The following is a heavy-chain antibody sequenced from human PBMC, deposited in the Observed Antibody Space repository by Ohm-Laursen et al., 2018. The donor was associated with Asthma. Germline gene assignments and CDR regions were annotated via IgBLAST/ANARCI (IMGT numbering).Heavy chain of an antibody. CDR1: GYTFTSYA. CDR2: INAGNGNT. V-gene: IGHV1-3*01. J-gene: IGHJ4*02. Sequence: ASVKVSCKASGYTFTSYAMHWVRRAPGQRLEWMGWINAGNGNTKYSQKFQGRVTMTRDTSTSTVYMELSSLRSEDTAVYYCASHRSARSGSPYAEWGQGTLVTVSS. CDR3: ASHRSARSGSPYAE. D-gene: IGHD1-26*01.